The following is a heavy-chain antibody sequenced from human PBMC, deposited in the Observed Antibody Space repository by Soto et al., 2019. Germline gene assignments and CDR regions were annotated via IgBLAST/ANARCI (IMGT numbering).Heavy chain of an antibody. CDR3: AKDSLVTSGLDV. CDR1: GVNFRDYH. D-gene: IGHD2-8*02. J-gene: IGHJ6*02. V-gene: IGHV3-11*01. CDR2: IGSSGNPI. Sequence: GGSLRLSCAASGVNFRDYHMSWIRQAPGKGPEFVSYIGSSGNPIYYADSVKGRFTTSRDNARNSLYLQMNSLRVEDTAVYYCAKDSLVTSGLDVWGQGTTVTV.